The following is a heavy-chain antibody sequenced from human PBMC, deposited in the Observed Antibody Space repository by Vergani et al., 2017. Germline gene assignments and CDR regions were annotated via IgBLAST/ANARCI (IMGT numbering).Heavy chain of an antibody. CDR1: GGTFSSYA. J-gene: IGHJ5*02. D-gene: IGHD5-24*01. CDR3: ARDQWDDDGPRGWFAP. V-gene: IGHV1-69*01. Sequence: QVQLVQSGSELKKPGSSVKVSCKASGGTFSSYAISWVRQAPGQGLEWMGGIIPIFGTANYAQKFQGRVTITADESTSTAYMELSSLRSEDTAVYFCARDQWDDDGPRGWFAPWGQGILVTVSS. CDR2: IIPIFGTA.